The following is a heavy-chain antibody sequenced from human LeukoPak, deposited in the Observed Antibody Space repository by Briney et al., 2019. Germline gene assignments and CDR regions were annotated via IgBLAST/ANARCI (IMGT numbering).Heavy chain of an antibody. CDR3: ARGTTMIVPGDY. V-gene: IGHV4-59*02. Sequence: PSETLSLTCTVSGGSVSSYYWSWLRQPPGKGLEWIGYIYYSGSTNYNPSLKSRVTISVDTSKNQFSLKLSSVTAADTAVYYCARGTTMIVPGDYWGQGTLVTVSS. D-gene: IGHD3-22*01. CDR1: GGSVSSYY. J-gene: IGHJ4*02. CDR2: IYYSGST.